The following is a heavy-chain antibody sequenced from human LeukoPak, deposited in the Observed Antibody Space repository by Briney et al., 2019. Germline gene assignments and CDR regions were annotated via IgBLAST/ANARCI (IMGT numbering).Heavy chain of an antibody. CDR3: TKAFRSRTFLFDF. D-gene: IGHD3-10*01. V-gene: IGHV3-23*01. J-gene: IGHJ4*02. CDR1: GFTFGTCA. CDR2: ISDSGTTT. Sequence: GGSLRLSCAASGFTFGTCAMTWVRQAPGKGLEWVSGISDSGTTTYYADSVKGRFTISRDNSKNTLYLQMNSLRADDTAVYYCTKAFRSRTFLFDFWGQGSLVTVSS.